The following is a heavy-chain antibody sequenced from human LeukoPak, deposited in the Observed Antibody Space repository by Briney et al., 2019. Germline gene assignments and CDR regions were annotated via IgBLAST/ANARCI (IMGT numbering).Heavy chain of an antibody. CDR2: INPNSGGT. J-gene: IGHJ3*02. CDR3: ARRGIRSNYVVRAFDI. V-gene: IGHV1-2*02. Sequence: EASVKVSCKASGYTFTSYGISWVRQAPGQGLEWMGWINPNSGGTNYAQKFQGRVTMTRDTSISTAYMELSRLRSDDTAVYYCARRGIRSNYVVRAFDIWGQGTMVTVSS. CDR1: GYTFTSYG. D-gene: IGHD4-11*01.